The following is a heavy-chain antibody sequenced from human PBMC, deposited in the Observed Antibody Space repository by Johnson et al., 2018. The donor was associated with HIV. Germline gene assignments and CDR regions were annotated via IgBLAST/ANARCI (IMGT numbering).Heavy chain of an antibody. V-gene: IGHV3-11*04. CDR2: ISSSGRTT. D-gene: IGHD2-21*01. J-gene: IGHJ3*02. CDR3: VRRMVVGYVAFDI. CDR1: GLTFSDDY. Sequence: QMLLVESGGGLVKAGGSLRPSCAASGLTFSDDYMTWICQAPGKGLECISSISSSGRTTYYADSVKGRFTISRNNVQNSMLLQMNSLRADDTAVYFCVRRMVVGYVAFDIWGQGTMVSVSS.